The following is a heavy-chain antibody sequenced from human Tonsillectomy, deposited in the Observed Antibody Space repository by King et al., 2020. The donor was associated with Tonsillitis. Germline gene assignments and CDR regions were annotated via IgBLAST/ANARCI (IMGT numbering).Heavy chain of an antibody. V-gene: IGHV4-39*07. Sequence: QLQXXXPGLMKPSETLSLTCTVSGGSISSSTYXWGWIRQPPGKGLEWIGSIYYSGSTYYKSSLKSRVTISVDTSKNQFSLKVSSVTAADTAVYYCAGGSTXGLVDSWGQGTLVTVSS. CDR3: AGGSTXGLVDS. J-gene: IGHJ5*01. CDR1: GGSISSSTYX. D-gene: IGHD5-12*01. CDR2: IYYSGST.